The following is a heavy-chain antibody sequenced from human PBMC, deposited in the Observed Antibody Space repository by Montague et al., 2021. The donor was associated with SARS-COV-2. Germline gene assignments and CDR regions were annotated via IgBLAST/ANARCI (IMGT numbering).Heavy chain of an antibody. CDR1: GDSVSSNNAV. J-gene: IGHJ3*02. V-gene: IGHV6-1*01. CDR3: ARYSYSGTYFGLNDAFDI. Sequence: CAISGDSVSSNNAVWNWIRQSPSRGLEWLGRTCYRSEWYFDYAISLRGRITINPDTSKNQFSLQLDSVTLDDTAAYYCARYSYSGTYFGLNDAFDIWGQGTLVTVSS. D-gene: IGHD1-26*01. CDR2: TCYRSEWYF.